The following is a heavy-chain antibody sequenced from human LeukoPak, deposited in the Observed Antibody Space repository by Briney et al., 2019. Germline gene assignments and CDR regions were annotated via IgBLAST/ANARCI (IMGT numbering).Heavy chain of an antibody. D-gene: IGHD6-19*01. CDR1: GGPISSYY. Sequence: SETLSLTCTVSGGPISSYYWSWIRQPPGKGLEWIGYIYYSGSTSYNPSLKSRVTISVDMSKNQFSLRLSSVTAADAAIYYCARHYSSGWDFDYWGQGTLVTVSS. J-gene: IGHJ4*02. CDR3: ARHYSSGWDFDY. CDR2: IYYSGST. V-gene: IGHV4-59*08.